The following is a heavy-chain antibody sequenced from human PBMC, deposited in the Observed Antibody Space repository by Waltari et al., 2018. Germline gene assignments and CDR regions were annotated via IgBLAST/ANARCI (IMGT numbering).Heavy chain of an antibody. V-gene: IGHV1-69*08. D-gene: IGHD5-18*01. CDR2: IIPIFGTA. Sequence: QVQLVQSGAGVKKPGSSVRVSCKASGGTFSSYAISWVRQAPGQGLEWMGRIIPIFGTANYAQKFQGRVTITADKSTSTAYMELSSLRSEDTAVYYCAREVSPEGYSYYFDYWGQGTLVTVSS. J-gene: IGHJ4*02. CDR1: GGTFSSYA. CDR3: AREVSPEGYSYYFDY.